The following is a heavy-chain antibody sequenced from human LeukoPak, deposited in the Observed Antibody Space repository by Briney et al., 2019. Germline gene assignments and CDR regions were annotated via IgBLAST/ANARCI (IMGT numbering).Heavy chain of an antibody. Sequence: GGSLRLSCAASGFTFSSYSMNWVRQAPGKGLEWVSSISSSSSYIYYADSVKGRFTISRDNAKNSLYLQMNSLRAEDTAVYYCARDRVVVLAARRYYYGMDVWGQGTTVTVSS. CDR2: ISSSSSYI. CDR3: ARDRVVVLAARRYYYGMDV. J-gene: IGHJ6*02. CDR1: GFTFSSYS. D-gene: IGHD2-15*01. V-gene: IGHV3-21*01.